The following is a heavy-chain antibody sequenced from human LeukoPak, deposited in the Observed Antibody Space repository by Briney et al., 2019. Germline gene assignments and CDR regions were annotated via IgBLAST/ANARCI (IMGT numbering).Heavy chain of an antibody. CDR2: IWYDGSNK. Sequence: PGGFRRLSWAAAGFTFSIYGTHWVRQAPGKGLGWVAVIWYDGSNKYYADSVKGRFTISRDNSKNTLYLQMNSLRAEDTAGYYCARDSYGSCSSGPEYYFDGWGQGTLVIVSS. D-gene: IGHD3-10*01. CDR1: GFTFSIYG. CDR3: ARDSYGSCSSGPEYYFDG. V-gene: IGHV3-33*01. J-gene: IGHJ4*02.